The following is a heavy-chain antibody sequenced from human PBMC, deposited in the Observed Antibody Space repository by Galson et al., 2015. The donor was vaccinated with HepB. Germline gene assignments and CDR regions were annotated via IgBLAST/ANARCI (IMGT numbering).Heavy chain of an antibody. Sequence: SVKVSCKASGGTFTSYAFNWVRQAPGQGLEWMGGIIPIFRTTNYEQKFQGRVTISADESTNTAYMELSSLKSEDTAVYYCARGRRRAVGGPDWGLYAGMDVWGQGTTVTVSS. J-gene: IGHJ6*02. D-gene: IGHD3-16*01. CDR1: GGTFTSYA. V-gene: IGHV1-69*13. CDR2: IIPIFRTT. CDR3: ARGRRRAVGGPDWGLYAGMDV.